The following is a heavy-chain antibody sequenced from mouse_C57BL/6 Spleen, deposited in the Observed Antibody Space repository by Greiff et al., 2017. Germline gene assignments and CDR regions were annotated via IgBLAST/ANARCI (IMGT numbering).Heavy chain of an antibody. CDR3: TKLSFAY. J-gene: IGHJ2*01. V-gene: IGHV6-3*01. Sequence: EVKLVESGGGLVQPGGSMKLSCVASGYTFSNYWMNWVRQSPEQGLEWVAQISLTSDNYASHHAVSVKGRFSISRDDSKSSVYLQMNNLRAEDTGIYYCTKLSFAYWGQGTTLTVSA. CDR2: ISLTSDNYAS. CDR1: GYTFSNYW.